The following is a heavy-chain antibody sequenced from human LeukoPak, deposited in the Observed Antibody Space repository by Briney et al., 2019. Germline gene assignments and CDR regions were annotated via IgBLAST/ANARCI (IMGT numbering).Heavy chain of an antibody. V-gene: IGHV3-11*01. D-gene: IGHD2-21*01. CDR2: ISSSGSTI. J-gene: IGHJ4*02. CDR1: GFTFSDYY. Sequence: GGSLRLSCAASGFTFSDYYMSWIRQAPGKGLEWVSYISSSGSTIYYADSVKGRFTISRDNSKNTLYLQMNSLRAEDTAVYYCAKDPGSCGGDCYALYYFDYWGQGTLVTVSS. CDR3: AKDPGSCGGDCYALYYFDY.